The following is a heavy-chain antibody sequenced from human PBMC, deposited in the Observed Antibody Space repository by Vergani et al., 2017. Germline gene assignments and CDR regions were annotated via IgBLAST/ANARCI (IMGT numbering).Heavy chain of an antibody. D-gene: IGHD2-2*01. J-gene: IGHJ3*01. Sequence: EVQLVESGGGLVQPGGSLRLSCAASGFTFSDHYMDWVRQAPGKGLEWVGRTRNKANSYTTEYAASVKGRFTISRDDSKNSLYLQMNSLKIEDTAVYYCARLGDCISTTGRQAFNVWGEGSMVTVSS. CDR2: TRNKANSYTT. V-gene: IGHV3-72*01. CDR3: ARLGDCISTTGRQAFNV. CDR1: GFTFSDHY.